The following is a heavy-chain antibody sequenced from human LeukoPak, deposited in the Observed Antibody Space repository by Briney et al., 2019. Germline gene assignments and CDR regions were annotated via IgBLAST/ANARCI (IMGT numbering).Heavy chain of an antibody. J-gene: IGHJ4*02. D-gene: IGHD4-17*01. CDR3: ARALTSPTVPH. CDR2: ISGSGDST. Sequence: GGSLRLSCAASGFTFSSYAMSWVRQAPGEGPEWVSGISGSGDSTNYADSVKGRFSISRDNPKNTLFLQMNSLRAEDTAIYYCARALTSPTVPHWGQGTLVTVSS. V-gene: IGHV3-23*01. CDR1: GFTFSSYA.